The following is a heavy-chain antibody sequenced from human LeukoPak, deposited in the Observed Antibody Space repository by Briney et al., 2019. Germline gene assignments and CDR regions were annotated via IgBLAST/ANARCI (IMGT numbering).Heavy chain of an antibody. J-gene: IGHJ4*02. Sequence: SETLSLTCTVSGGSISSGSYYWSWIRQPAGKGLEWIGRIYTSGSTNYNPSLKSRVSISVDTSRNQFSLKLSSVTAADTAVYYCARLYDILTGYPYYFDYWGQGTLVTVSS. CDR2: IYTSGST. D-gene: IGHD3-9*01. CDR3: ARLYDILTGYPYYFDY. CDR1: GGSISSGSYY. V-gene: IGHV4-61*02.